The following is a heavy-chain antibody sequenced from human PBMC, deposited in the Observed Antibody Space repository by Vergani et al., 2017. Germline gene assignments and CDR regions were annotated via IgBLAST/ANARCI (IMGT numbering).Heavy chain of an antibody. CDR3: ARDRVAYCGGDCYLFDY. V-gene: IGHV1-69*01. CDR1: GGTFSSYA. CDR2: IIPIFGTA. Sequence: QVQLVQSGAEVKKPGSSVKVSCKASGGTFSSYAISWVRQAPGQGLEWMGGIIPIFGTANYAQKFQGRVTITADESTSTAYMELSRLRSEDTAVYYCARDRVAYCGGDCYLFDYWGQGTLVTVSS. J-gene: IGHJ4*02. D-gene: IGHD2-21*01.